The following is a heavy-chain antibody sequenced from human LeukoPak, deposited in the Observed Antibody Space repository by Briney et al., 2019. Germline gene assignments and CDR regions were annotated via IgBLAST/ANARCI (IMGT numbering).Heavy chain of an antibody. CDR1: GGSISSGGYY. D-gene: IGHD2-21*02. Sequence: PSETLSLTCTVSGGSISSGGYYWSWIRQHPGEGLEWIGYIYYSGSTYYNPSLKSRVTISVDTSKNQFSLKLSSVTAADTAVYYCARTYMTSARFDPWGQGTLVTVSS. J-gene: IGHJ5*02. CDR3: ARTYMTSARFDP. CDR2: IYYSGST. V-gene: IGHV4-31*03.